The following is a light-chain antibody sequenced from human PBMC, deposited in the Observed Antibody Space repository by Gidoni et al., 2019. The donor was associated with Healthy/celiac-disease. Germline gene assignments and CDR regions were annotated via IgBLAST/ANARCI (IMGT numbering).Light chain of an antibody. CDR1: QYISNY. J-gene: IGKJ3*01. Sequence: DIHMTQSPSSLSASVGDRVTITCQASQYISNYLNWYQQKPGKAPKLLIYDASNLETGVPSRFSGSGSGTDFTFTISSLQPEDIATYYCQQYDNLPRAFGPGTKVDIK. V-gene: IGKV1-33*01. CDR3: QQYDNLPRA. CDR2: DAS.